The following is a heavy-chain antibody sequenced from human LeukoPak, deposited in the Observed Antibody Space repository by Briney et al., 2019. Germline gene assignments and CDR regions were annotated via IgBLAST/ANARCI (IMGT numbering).Heavy chain of an antibody. CDR1: GGSISSHY. CDR2: IYYSGST. V-gene: IGHV4-59*08. J-gene: IGHJ5*02. CDR3: ARQRTGYSSGRNWFDP. D-gene: IGHD6-19*01. Sequence: SETLSLACTVSGGSISSHYWSWIRQPPGKGLEWIGYIYYSGSTNYNPSLESRVAISVDTSKNQFSLKLSSVTAADTAVYYCARQRTGYSSGRNWFDPWGQGTLVTVSS.